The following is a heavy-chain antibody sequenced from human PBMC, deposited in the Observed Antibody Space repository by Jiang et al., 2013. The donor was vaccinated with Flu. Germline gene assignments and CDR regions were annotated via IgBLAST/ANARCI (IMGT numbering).Heavy chain of an antibody. V-gene: IGHV4-59*08. CDR3: ARRSSFGAGSRRAFDV. CDR1: GDSITNFY. Sequence: GPGLVKPSETLSLTCSVSGDSITNFYFNWIRLSPGKGLEWIGYIFYTGHTNYNPSLQSRLTMSLDTSKNQFSLRLSSVTATDTAVYYCARRSSFGAGSRRAFDVWGQGRMVTVSS. D-gene: IGHD3-10*01. CDR2: IFYTGHT. J-gene: IGHJ3*01.